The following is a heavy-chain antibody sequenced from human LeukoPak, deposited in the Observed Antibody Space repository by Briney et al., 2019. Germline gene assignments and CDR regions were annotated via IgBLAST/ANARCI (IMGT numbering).Heavy chain of an antibody. CDR2: INHSGST. CDR3: ASVSLPDVLRGWYERSALNTPDV. Sequence: SETLSLTCTVSGGSISSSGYYWGWIRQPPGKGLEWIGEINHSGSTNYNPSLKSRVTISVDTSKNQFSLKLSSVTAADTAVYYCASVSLPDVLRGWYERSALNTPDVWGKGTTVTVSS. D-gene: IGHD6-19*01. J-gene: IGHJ6*04. CDR1: GGSISSSGYY. V-gene: IGHV4-39*07.